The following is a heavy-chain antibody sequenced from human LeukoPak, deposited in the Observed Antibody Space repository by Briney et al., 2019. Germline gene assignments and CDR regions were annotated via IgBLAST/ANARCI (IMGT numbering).Heavy chain of an antibody. Sequence: ASVTVSFRASGYSFTNYGINWLRQPPGQGLEWMGRINDVNGNTHYAQKVEGRLTLTTDRSTSSAYMELRSLTSDDTAVYYCARDWPAVITDYWGRGTMLIVSS. CDR2: INDVNGNT. V-gene: IGHV1-18*01. D-gene: IGHD2-21*01. CDR3: ARDWPAVITDY. CDR1: GYSFTNYG. J-gene: IGHJ4*02.